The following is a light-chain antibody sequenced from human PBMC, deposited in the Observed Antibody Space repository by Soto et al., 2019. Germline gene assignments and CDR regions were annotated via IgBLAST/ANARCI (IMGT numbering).Light chain of an antibody. CDR1: QTVLYSSNNTNY. V-gene: IGKV4-1*01. CDR2: GAS. J-gene: IGKJ1*01. Sequence: SQSSASPASSPGARATINCKSSQTVLYSSNNTNYLAWYQQKPGQAPRLLIYGASTRATGIPARFSGSGSGTEFTLTISSLQPEDFATYFCQQHNSYRRTFGRGTKVDI. CDR3: QQHNSYRRT.